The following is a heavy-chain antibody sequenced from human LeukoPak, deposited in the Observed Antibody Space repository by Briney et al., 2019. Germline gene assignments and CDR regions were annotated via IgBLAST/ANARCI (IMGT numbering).Heavy chain of an antibody. V-gene: IGHV4-59*01. CDR2: VYSNGYT. Sequence: SETLSLTCNVSGGSMNTYYWSWIRQPPGEALEWIGYVYSNGYTNYNPSLRSRVTMSVDTSKNQFSLKLSSVTAADTAVYYCARSPYCTSTSCYGAGTINYWGQRSLVIVSS. J-gene: IGHJ4*02. D-gene: IGHD2-2*01. CDR1: GGSMNTYY. CDR3: ARSPYCTSTSCYGAGTINY.